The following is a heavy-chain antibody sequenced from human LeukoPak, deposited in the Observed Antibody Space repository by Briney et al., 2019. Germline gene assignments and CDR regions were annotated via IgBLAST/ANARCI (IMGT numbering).Heavy chain of an antibody. CDR3: ARAYCGGDCYSVDY. D-gene: IGHD2-21*02. CDR2: ISTSGST. V-gene: IGHV4-4*07. Sequence: SETLSLTCTVSGGSISSYYWSWIRQPAGKGLESIGHISTSGSTNYNPSLKSRVTMSVDTSKNQFSLKLSSVTAADTAVYYCARAYCGGDCYSVDYWGQGTLVTVSS. J-gene: IGHJ4*02. CDR1: GGSISSYY.